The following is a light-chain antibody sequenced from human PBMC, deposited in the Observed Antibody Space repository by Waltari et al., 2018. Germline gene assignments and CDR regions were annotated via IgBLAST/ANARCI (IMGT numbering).Light chain of an antibody. CDR2: GAS. CDR1: HSVYRS. V-gene: IGKV3-20*01. J-gene: IGKJ1*01. Sequence: EIVLTQSPGTLSLSPGERATLPCRASHSVYRSLAWYQQKPGQAPRLLIYGASGRATGIPDRFSGSGSGTDFSLTISRLEPEDFAEYYCQHYVSLPVTFGQGTKVEIK. CDR3: QHYVSLPVT.